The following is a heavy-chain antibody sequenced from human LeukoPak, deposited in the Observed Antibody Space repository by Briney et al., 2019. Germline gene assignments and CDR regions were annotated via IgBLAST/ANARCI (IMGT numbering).Heavy chain of an antibody. CDR3: AAYSSSWPHFDY. CDR1: GGSISSYA. D-gene: IGHD6-13*01. V-gene: IGHV4-59*01. J-gene: IGHJ4*02. Sequence: PSGTLSLTCTVSGGSISSYAWSWIRQPPGKGLEWIGYIYYSGSTNYNPSLKSRVTISVDTSKNQFSLKLSSVTAADTAVYYCAAYSSSWPHFDYWGQGTLVTVSS. CDR2: IYYSGST.